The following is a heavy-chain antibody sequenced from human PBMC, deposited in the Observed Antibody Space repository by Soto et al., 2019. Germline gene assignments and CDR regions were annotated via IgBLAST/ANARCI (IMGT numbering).Heavy chain of an antibody. CDR2: IYYSGST. V-gene: IGHV4-59*01. CDR3: ARAYGGYADY. D-gene: IGHD5-12*01. Sequence: SETLSLTCTVSGGSISSYYWSWIRQPPGKGLEWIGYIYYSGSTNYNPSLKSRVTISVGTSKNQFSLKLSSVTAADTAVYYCARAYGGYADYWGQGALVTVSS. J-gene: IGHJ4*02. CDR1: GGSISSYY.